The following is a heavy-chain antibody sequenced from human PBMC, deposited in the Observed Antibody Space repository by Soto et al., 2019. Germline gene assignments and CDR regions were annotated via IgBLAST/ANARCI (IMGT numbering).Heavy chain of an antibody. V-gene: IGHV3-30*18. D-gene: IGHD1-26*01. CDR1: GFTFSSYG. CDR3: AKDREVWWELFWYYGMDV. Sequence: PGGSLRLSSAASGFTFSSYGMHWVRQAPDKGLEWVAVISYDGSNKYYADSVKGRFTISRDNSKNTLYLQMNSLRAEDTAVYYCAKDREVWWELFWYYGMDVCDQRTRVTVSS. J-gene: IGHJ6*02. CDR2: ISYDGSNK.